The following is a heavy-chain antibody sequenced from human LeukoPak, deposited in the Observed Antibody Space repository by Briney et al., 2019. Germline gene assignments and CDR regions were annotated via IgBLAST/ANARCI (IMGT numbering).Heavy chain of an antibody. D-gene: IGHD1-14*01. J-gene: IGHJ4*02. V-gene: IGHV3-11*04. CDR1: GGSFSGYY. CDR3: ARDLLVEGTDYFDY. CDR2: ISSSGSTI. Sequence: LSLTCAVYGGSFSGYYWSWIRQAPGKGLEWVSYISSSGSTIYYADSVKGRFTISRDNAKNSLYLQMNSLRAEDTAVYYCARDLLVEGTDYFDYWGQGTLVTVSS.